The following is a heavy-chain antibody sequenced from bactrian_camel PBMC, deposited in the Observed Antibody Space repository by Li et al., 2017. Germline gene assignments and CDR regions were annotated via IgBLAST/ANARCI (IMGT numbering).Heavy chain of an antibody. Sequence: VQLVESGGGSVQAGGSLRLSCAASGYTYRSAYMAWFRQAPGKEREGVATIATGSDSTYYPDSVKGRFTISQDNAKNTLYLQMNDLSPEDTAMYYCAADRRRRIGLPLTSKYYMFWGQGTQVTVS. V-gene: IGHV3S40*01. J-gene: IGHJ4*01. CDR1: GYTYRSAY. D-gene: IGHD5*01. CDR2: IATGSDST. CDR3: AADRRRRIGLPLTSKYYMF.